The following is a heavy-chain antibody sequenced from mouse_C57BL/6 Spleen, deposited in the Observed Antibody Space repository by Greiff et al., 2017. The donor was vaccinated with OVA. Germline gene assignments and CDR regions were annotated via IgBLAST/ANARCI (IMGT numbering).Heavy chain of an antibody. CDR3: TRSGKLGHFAY. CDR2: IYPGNSDT. D-gene: IGHD4-1*01. Sequence: VQLQQSGTVLARPGASVKMSCKTSGYTFTSYWMHWVKQRPGQGLEWIGAIYPGNSDTSYNQKFKGKAKLTAGTSASTAYMELNSLTNEDSAVYYCTRSGKLGHFAYWGQGTLVTVSA. CDR1: GYTFTSYW. J-gene: IGHJ3*01. V-gene: IGHV1-5*01.